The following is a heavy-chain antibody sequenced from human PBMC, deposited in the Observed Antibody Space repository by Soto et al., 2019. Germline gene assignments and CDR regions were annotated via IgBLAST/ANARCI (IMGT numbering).Heavy chain of an antibody. D-gene: IGHD3-10*01. CDR1: GFTFSSYW. Sequence: GGSLRLSCAASGFTFSSYWMSWVRQAPGKGLEWVAIIWYDGTNKYYRDSVKGRFTISRDNSKNTLYLEMNSLRAEDTAIYYCARDLGYGNPFDYWGQGTLVTVSS. CDR3: ARDLGYGNPFDY. V-gene: IGHV3-33*08. CDR2: IWYDGTNK. J-gene: IGHJ4*01.